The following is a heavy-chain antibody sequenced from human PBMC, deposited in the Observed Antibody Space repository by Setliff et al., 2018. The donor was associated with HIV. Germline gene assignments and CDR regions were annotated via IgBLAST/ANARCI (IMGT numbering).Heavy chain of an antibody. CDR3: ARVWFGDLEALKH. Sequence: SVKVSCKTSGFTFTTSAVQWVRQSRGEPLEWIGWIAVGSGAANYAQKFQERVAISTDMSTNTVYMELSNLRSEDTAVYYCARVWFGDLEALKHWGQGTLVTV. D-gene: IGHD3-10*01. V-gene: IGHV1-58*01. CDR2: IAVGSGAA. J-gene: IGHJ1*01. CDR1: GFTFTTSA.